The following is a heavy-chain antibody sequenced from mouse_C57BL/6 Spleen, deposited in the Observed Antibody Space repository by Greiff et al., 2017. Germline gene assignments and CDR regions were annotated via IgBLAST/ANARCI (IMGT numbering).Heavy chain of an antibody. V-gene: IGHV5-17*01. D-gene: IGHD1-2*01. Sequence: EVMLVESGGGLVKPGGSLKLSCAASGFTFSDYGMHWVRQAPEKGLAWVAYISSGSSTIYYADTVQGRFTISRDNAKNTLFLQMTSLRSENTAMYYCARTGWGFDYWGQGTTLTVSS. CDR1: GFTFSDYG. CDR2: ISSGSSTI. J-gene: IGHJ2*01. CDR3: ARTGWGFDY.